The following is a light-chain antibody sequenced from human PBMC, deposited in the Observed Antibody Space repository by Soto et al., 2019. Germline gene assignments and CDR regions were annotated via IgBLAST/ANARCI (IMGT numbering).Light chain of an antibody. V-gene: IGKV3-20*01. CDR3: QQYGSSPRT. J-gene: IGKJ1*01. CDR2: GAS. CDR1: ETFSNRY. Sequence: EIVLTQSPGTLSLSPGERATLSCRASETFSNRYLAWYQQKPGQAPRLLIYGASRRATGIPDRFSGSGSGTDFTLTISRLEPEDFAIYYCQQYGSSPRTFGQGTKVDIK.